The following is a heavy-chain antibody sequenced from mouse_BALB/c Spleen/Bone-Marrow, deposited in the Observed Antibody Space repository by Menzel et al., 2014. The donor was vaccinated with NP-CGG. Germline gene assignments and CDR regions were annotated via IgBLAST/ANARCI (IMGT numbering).Heavy chain of an antibody. CDR3: TREGTFFAY. J-gene: IGHJ3*01. D-gene: IGHD3-3*01. CDR2: INPSNGGT. CDR1: GYTFTSYY. V-gene: IGHV1S81*02. Sequence: QVQLQQSGAELVKPGASVKLSCKSSGYTFTSYYMYWVKQRPGQGLEWIGGINPSNGGTNFNEKFKSKATLTVDKSSSTAYMQLSSLTSKDSAVYYCTREGTFFAYWGQGTLVTVSA.